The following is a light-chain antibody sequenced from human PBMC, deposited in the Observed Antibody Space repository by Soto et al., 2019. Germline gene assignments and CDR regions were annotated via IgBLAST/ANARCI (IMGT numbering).Light chain of an antibody. CDR2: EVT. CDR3: SSYTSVTTFVV. J-gene: IGLJ1*01. CDR1: SSDIGRYNL. V-gene: IGLV2-14*01. Sequence: QSALTQPASVSGSPGQSITISCTGTSSDIGRYNLVSWYQRHPGKAPKLLVYEVTNRPSGVSNRFSGSKSGNTASLTIFGLQTEDEADYYCSSYTSVTTFVVFGTGTKVTVL.